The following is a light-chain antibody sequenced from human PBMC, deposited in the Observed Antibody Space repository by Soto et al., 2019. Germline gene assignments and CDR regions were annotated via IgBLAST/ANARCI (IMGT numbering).Light chain of an antibody. J-gene: IGLJ1*01. CDR1: SSDVGGYNY. Sequence: QSVLTQPASVSGSPGQSITISCTGTSSDVGGYNYVSWYQQHPGKAPKLMIYDVSNRPSGVSNRFSDSKSGNTASLTISGLQAEDEADYYCSSYTSSSTLGYVFGTGTKVTVL. CDR2: DVS. CDR3: SSYTSSSTLGYV. V-gene: IGLV2-14*01.